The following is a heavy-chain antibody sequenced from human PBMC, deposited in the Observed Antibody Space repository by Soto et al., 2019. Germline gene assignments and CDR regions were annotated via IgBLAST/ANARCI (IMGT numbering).Heavy chain of an antibody. CDR1: RFTFSDYY. D-gene: IGHD4-17*01. CDR2: ISGSSTYT. V-gene: IGHV3-11*06. J-gene: IGHJ4*02. CDR3: ARSRYGDFLDY. Sequence: PGGSLRLSCAASRFTFSDYYMSWIRQAPGKGPESVSYISGSSTYTYYADSVRGRFTISRDNAKNSLYLQMNSLRAEDTAIYYCARSRYGDFLDYWGQGTLVTVSS.